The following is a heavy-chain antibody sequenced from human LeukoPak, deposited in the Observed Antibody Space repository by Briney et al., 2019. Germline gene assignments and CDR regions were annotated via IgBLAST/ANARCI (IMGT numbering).Heavy chain of an antibody. J-gene: IGHJ4*02. CDR3: VRDGFDYNDY. D-gene: IGHD4-11*01. CDR2: IYHGGNT. Sequence: SETLSLTCAVSGYSISSGFYWGWIRQPPGKGLEWIGSIYHGGNTFYNPSLKSRVTIPVDTSKNHFSLKLSSVTAADTAVYYGVRDGFDYNDYWGQGTLVTVSS. CDR1: GYSISSGFY. V-gene: IGHV4-38-2*02.